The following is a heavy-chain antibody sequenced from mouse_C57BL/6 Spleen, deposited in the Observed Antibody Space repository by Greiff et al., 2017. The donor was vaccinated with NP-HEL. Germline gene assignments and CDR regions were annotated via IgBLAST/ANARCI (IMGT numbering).Heavy chain of an antibody. CDR3: AKEGLGPWFAY. V-gene: IGHV2-3*01. D-gene: IGHD4-1*01. CDR2: IWGDGST. J-gene: IGHJ3*01. CDR1: GFSLTSYG. Sequence: VMLVESGPGLVAPSQSLSITCTVSGFSLTSYGVSWVRQPPGKGLEWLGVIWGDGSTTYHSALIYRLSISKDNSKSQVFVKLNSLQTDDTATYYCAKEGLGPWFAYWGQGTLVTVSA.